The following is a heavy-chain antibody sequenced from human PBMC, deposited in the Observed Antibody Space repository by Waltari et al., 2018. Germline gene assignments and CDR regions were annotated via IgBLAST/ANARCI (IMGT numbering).Heavy chain of an antibody. J-gene: IGHJ6*02. CDR3: AKDGYCSGGSCYSITYGMDV. CDR1: GFTFSRYG. D-gene: IGHD2-15*01. Sequence: QVQLVESGGGVVQPGRSLRLSCAASGFTFSRYGMHWVRQAPGKGLEWVAGISYDGRNKYYADSVKGRFTISRDNSKNSLYLQMNSLRAEDTALYYCAKDGYCSGGSCYSITYGMDVWGQGTTVIVSS. CDR2: ISYDGRNK. V-gene: IGHV3-30*18.